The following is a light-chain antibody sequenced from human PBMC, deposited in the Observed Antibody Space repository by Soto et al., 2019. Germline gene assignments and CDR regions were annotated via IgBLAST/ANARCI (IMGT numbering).Light chain of an antibody. J-gene: IGKJ1*01. Sequence: EIVLTQSPGTLSLSPGESATLSCRASQSVSSNSLAWYRRNPGQPPSLLIYGTSTRATGIPRRFRGSGSGTDFTLTITRLEPEDFAVYYCQQYGGSPPTFGQGTKVEVK. V-gene: IGKV3-20*01. CDR3: QQYGGSPPT. CDR2: GTS. CDR1: QSVSSNS.